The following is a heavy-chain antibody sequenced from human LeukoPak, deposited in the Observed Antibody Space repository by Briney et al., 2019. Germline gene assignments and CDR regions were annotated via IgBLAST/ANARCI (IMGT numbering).Heavy chain of an antibody. Sequence: PGGSLRLSCAASGFTFSSYAMSWVRXAXGXGLEXVSAISSSGGSTHYADSVKGRFTISRDNSKNTLYLQMNSLRAEDTAVYYCAKRRDQSSDGAFDYWGQGTLVTVSS. CDR3: AKRRDQSSDGAFDY. J-gene: IGHJ4*02. CDR2: ISSSGGST. D-gene: IGHD6-19*01. V-gene: IGHV3-23*01. CDR1: GFTFSSYA.